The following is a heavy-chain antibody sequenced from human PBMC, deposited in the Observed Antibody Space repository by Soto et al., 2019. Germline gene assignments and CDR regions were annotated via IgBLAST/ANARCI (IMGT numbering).Heavy chain of an antibody. D-gene: IGHD6-13*01. CDR3: ARQILKGSSWVDY. Sequence: SETLSLTCTVSGGSITSSSYYWGWIRRPPEKGLEWIGSIYYSGSTYYNPSLKSRVTISVDTSKNQFSLKLSSVTAADTAVYYRARQILKGSSWVDYWGQGTLVTVSS. CDR1: GGSITSSSYY. V-gene: IGHV4-39*01. J-gene: IGHJ4*02. CDR2: IYYSGST.